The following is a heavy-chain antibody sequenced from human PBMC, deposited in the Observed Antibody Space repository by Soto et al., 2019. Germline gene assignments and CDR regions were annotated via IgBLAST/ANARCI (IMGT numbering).Heavy chain of an antibody. D-gene: IGHD2-21*02. J-gene: IGHJ4*02. CDR1: GGSFSGYY. CDR3: ARYGGNSNFDY. CDR2: INHSGST. Sequence: PSETLSLTCAVYGGSFSGYYWSWIRQPPGKGLEWIGEINHSGSTNYNPSLKSRVTISVDTSKNQFSLKLSSVTAADTAVYYCARYGGNSNFDYWGQGTLVTVSS. V-gene: IGHV4-34*01.